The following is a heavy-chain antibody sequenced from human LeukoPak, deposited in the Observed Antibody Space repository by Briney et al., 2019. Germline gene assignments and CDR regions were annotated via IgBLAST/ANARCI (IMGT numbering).Heavy chain of an antibody. J-gene: IGHJ4*02. CDR1: GGTFSSYA. V-gene: IGHV1-69*04. CDR2: IIPILGIA. D-gene: IGHD3-22*01. CDR3: ARGETVGYYYDSSGYYPIDY. Sequence: GASVKVSCKASGGTFSSYAISWVRQAPGQGLEWMGRIIPILGIANYAQKFQGRVTITANKSTSTAYMELSSLRSEDTAVYYCARGETVGYYYDSSGYYPIDYWGQGTLVTVSS.